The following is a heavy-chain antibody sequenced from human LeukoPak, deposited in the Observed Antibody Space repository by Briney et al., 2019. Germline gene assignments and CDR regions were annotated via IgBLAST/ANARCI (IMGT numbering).Heavy chain of an antibody. CDR1: GGSISSYY. Sequence: SETLSLTCTVSGGSISSYYWSWIRQPPGKGLEWIGYIYYSGSTYYNPSLKSRVTISVDMSKNQFSLKLSSVTAADTAVYYCARESSEPGIAAAASGVWFDPWGQGTLVTVSS. CDR2: IYYSGST. J-gene: IGHJ5*02. V-gene: IGHV4-59*12. D-gene: IGHD6-13*01. CDR3: ARESSEPGIAAAASGVWFDP.